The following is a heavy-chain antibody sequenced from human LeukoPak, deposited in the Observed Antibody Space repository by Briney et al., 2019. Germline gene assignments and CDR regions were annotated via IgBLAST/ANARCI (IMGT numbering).Heavy chain of an antibody. CDR3: AREGYDPLRYFDWLFEHDY. J-gene: IGHJ4*02. CDR1: EFSVGSNY. D-gene: IGHD3-9*01. V-gene: IGHV3-66*01. CDR2: IYSGGST. Sequence: PGGSLRLSCAASEFSVGSNYMTWVRQAPGKGLEWVSLIYSGGSTYYADSVEGRFTISRDNSKNTLYLQMNSLRAEDTAVYYCAREGYDPLRYFDWLFEHDYWGQGTLVTVSS.